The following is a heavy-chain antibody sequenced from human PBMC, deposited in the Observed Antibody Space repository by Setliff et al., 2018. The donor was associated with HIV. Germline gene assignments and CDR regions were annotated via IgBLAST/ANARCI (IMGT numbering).Heavy chain of an antibody. V-gene: IGHV3-15*01. CDR3: TKYASGNWHYGS. J-gene: IGHJ5*02. D-gene: IGHD3-10*01. CDR2: IKRKSDGGTT. Sequence: PGGSLRLSCAASGFTVSKAWMTWVRQAPGKGLEWVGRIKRKSDGGTTDYAAPVKGRFTISRDDSTNTLHLQMNSLKTEDTAVYYCTKYASGNWHYGSWGQGTLVTVSS. CDR1: GFTVSKAW.